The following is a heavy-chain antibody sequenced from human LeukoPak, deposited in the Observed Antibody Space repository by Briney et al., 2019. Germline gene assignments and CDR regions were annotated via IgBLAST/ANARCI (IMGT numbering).Heavy chain of an antibody. Sequence: SETLSLTCTVSGGSILGGYFYWSWVRQPAGKGLEWIGRVDASGGTNYNPSLRSRVIISVDTSKNQFSLNLSSVTAADTAVYYCARWGVGFPNNGFDYWGRGSLVTVSS. V-gene: IGHV4-61*02. CDR3: ARWGVGFPNNGFDY. CDR1: GGSILGGYFY. J-gene: IGHJ4*02. D-gene: IGHD1-26*01. CDR2: VDASGGT.